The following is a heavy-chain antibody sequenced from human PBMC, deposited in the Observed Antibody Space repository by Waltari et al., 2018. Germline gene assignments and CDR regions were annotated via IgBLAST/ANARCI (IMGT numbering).Heavy chain of an antibody. J-gene: IGHJ4*02. D-gene: IGHD3-16*01. V-gene: IGHV5-51*01. CDR2: IFPGDSDT. CDR1: GYNFSNSW. Sequence: EVQLVQSGAEVKKPGESLKISCKGSGYNFSNSWIGWVRQMPGKGLEWMGIIFPGDSDTRYSPSFQGQVTISVDKSISTAYLQWSSLKASDTAIYYCARRGGSYYRLDYWGQGTLVTVSS. CDR3: ARRGGSYYRLDY.